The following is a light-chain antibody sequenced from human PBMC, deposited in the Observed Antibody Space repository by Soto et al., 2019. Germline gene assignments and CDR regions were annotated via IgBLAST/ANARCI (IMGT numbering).Light chain of an antibody. V-gene: IGLV2-14*01. CDR1: TTDVGGYDY. Sequence: QSALTQPASVSGSPGQSITISCTGTTTDVGGYDYVSWYQHRPGEAPKLVIFEVTKRPSGVSNRFSGSKSGNTASLTISGLQAEDEADYFCKSYTTSSTYVFGSGTKVTVL. CDR2: EVT. J-gene: IGLJ1*01. CDR3: KSYTTSSTYV.